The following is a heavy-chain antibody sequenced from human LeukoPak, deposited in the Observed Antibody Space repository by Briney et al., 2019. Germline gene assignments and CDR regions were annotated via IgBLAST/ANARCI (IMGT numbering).Heavy chain of an antibody. CDR3: AKGAVADEGDY. J-gene: IGHJ4*02. CDR2: IRSKANSYAT. D-gene: IGHD6-19*01. Sequence: GGSLRLSCAASGFSFSDSTMHWVRQASGKGLGWVGRIRSKANSYATVYAASVKGRFTISRDDSKNTVNLQMNSLRAEDTAVYYCAKGAVADEGDYWGQGTLVTVSS. CDR1: GFSFSDST. V-gene: IGHV3-73*01.